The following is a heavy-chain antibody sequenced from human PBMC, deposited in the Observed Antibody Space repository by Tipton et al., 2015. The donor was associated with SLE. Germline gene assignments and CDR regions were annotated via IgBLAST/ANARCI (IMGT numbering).Heavy chain of an antibody. D-gene: IGHD6-13*01. CDR1: GGSFSGYY. Sequence: LRLSCAVYGGSFSGYYWSWVRQPPGKGLEWIGEMYHSGSTNYNPSLKSRVTISIDKSKNQFSLKLSSVTAADTAVYYCASRGAAAAPGWYFDLWGRGTLVTVSS. CDR3: ASRGAAAAPGWYFDL. CDR2: MYHSGST. J-gene: IGHJ2*01. V-gene: IGHV4-34*01.